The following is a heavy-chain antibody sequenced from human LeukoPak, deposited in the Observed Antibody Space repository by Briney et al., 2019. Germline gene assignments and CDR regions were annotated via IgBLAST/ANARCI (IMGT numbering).Heavy chain of an antibody. D-gene: IGHD2-15*01. Sequence: GGSLRLSCEASGFTFTSYGMSWVRQAPGKGLEWVSAISGSGGSTYYADSVKGRLIISRDNSKNMLYLQMNSLRAEDTAVYYCATGYCSGGSCPHYYYMDVWGKGTTVTISS. J-gene: IGHJ6*03. CDR3: ATGYCSGGSCPHYYYMDV. CDR1: GFTFTSYG. CDR2: ISGSGGST. V-gene: IGHV3-23*01.